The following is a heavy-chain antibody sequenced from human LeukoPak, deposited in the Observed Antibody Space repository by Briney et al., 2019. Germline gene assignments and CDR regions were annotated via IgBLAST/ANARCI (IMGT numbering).Heavy chain of an antibody. D-gene: IGHD3-22*01. CDR2: IYYNGNT. CDR3: VRGNYDNRGYSNAFDI. CDR1: GVSISSSY. J-gene: IGHJ3*02. Sequence: SGTLSLTCTVSGVSISSSYWSWIRQPPGKRLEWIGYIYYNGNTNSNPSLKSRVTISADTSKNQFSLKLSSVTAADTAVCYCVRGNYDNRGYSNAFDIWGQGAMVTVSS. V-gene: IGHV4-59*01.